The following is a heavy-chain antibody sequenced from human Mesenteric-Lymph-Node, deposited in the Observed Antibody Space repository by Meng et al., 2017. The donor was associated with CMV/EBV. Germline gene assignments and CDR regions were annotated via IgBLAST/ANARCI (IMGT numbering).Heavy chain of an antibody. CDR3: AGGIAAAGSRWFDP. J-gene: IGHJ5*02. D-gene: IGHD6-13*01. V-gene: IGHV1-69*02. CDR2: IIPILGIA. Sequence: QVQLVHSGAEVQKPGSAVKVSGKASGGTFSSYTISWVRQAPGQGLEWMGKIIPILGIANYSQKFQGRVTITADKSTSTAYIELSSLRSEDTAVYYCAGGIAAAGSRWFDPWGQGTLVTVSS. CDR1: GGTFSSYT.